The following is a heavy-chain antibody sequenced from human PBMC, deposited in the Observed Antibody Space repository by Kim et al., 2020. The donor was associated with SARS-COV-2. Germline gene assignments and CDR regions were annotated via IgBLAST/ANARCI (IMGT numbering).Heavy chain of an antibody. CDR3: AKRGTTMVRFFYDYGMDV. CDR1: GFTFTNYG. Sequence: GGSLRLSCAASGFTFTNYGMHWVRQAPGKGLEWVAIISYDGSNQYYADSLKGRFTISRDNSKNTLYLQMNSLRPEDTAVYYCAKRGTTMVRFFYDYGMDVGGPGTTVTVSS. CDR2: ISYDGSNQ. D-gene: IGHD3-10*01. V-gene: IGHV3-30*18. J-gene: IGHJ6*02.